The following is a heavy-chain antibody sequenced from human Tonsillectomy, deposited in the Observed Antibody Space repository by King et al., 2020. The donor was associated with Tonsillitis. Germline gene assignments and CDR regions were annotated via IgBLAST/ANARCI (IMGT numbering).Heavy chain of an antibody. CDR3: ASHGGDSGSYHYFDS. Sequence: QLQESGPGLVKPSETLSLTCTVSGGSISSSGHYWGWIRQPPGKGLEWIGSIYYIGTTYYNPSLKSRVTISIYTSKNQFSLKLNSVTAADTAVYYCASHGGDSGSYHYFDSWGQGTLVTVSS. J-gene: IGHJ4*02. V-gene: IGHV4-39*07. CDR1: GGSISSSGHY. CDR2: IYYIGTT. D-gene: IGHD1-26*01.